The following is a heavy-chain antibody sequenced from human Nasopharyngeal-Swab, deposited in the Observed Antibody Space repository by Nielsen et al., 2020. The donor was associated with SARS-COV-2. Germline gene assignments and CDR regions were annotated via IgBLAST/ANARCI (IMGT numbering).Heavy chain of an antibody. V-gene: IGHV4-31*02. CDR3: ARAWDYKHNWFDP. D-gene: IGHD1-26*01. J-gene: IGHJ5*02. Sequence: WIRQPPGKGLEWIGYIYYSGSTYYNPSLKSRVTISVDTSKNQFSLKLSSVTAADTAVYYCARAWDYKHNWFDPWGQGTLVTVSS. CDR2: IYYSGST.